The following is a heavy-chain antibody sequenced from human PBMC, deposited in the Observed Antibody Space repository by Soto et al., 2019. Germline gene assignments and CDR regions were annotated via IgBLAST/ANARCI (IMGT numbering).Heavy chain of an antibody. Sequence: QVQLVQSGAEEKKPGASVKVSCKASGYTFTNYAMHWVRQAPGQRLEWMGWINAGNGNTKYSQKFQGRVTITRATSASTAYMELSSLRSEDTAVYYCARVSGYYFLDYWGQGTLVTVSS. J-gene: IGHJ4*02. D-gene: IGHD5-12*01. CDR2: INAGNGNT. V-gene: IGHV1-3*05. CDR3: ARVSGYYFLDY. CDR1: GYTFTNYA.